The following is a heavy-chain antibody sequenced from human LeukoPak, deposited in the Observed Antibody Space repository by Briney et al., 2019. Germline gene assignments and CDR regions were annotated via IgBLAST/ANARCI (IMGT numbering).Heavy chain of an antibody. CDR2: IIPMFGAT. J-gene: IGHJ4*02. Sequence: SVKVSCKASGGTFSSYAISWVRQAPGQGLEWMGRIIPMFGATNYAQKFQGRVTVTTDESTSTAYMELSSLRSEDTAVYYCARGSYSDYIFDYWGQGTLVTVSS. CDR1: GGTFSSYA. CDR3: ARGSYSDYIFDY. D-gene: IGHD4-11*01. V-gene: IGHV1-69*05.